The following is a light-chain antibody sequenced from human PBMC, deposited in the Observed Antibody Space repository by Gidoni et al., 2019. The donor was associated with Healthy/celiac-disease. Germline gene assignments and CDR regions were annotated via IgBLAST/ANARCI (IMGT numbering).Light chain of an antibody. Sequence: DIQMTQSPSSLSASVGDRVTITCRASQSISSDLNWYQQKPGKAPKLLIYAASSLQSGVPSRFSGRGSGTDFSLTISSLQPEDFATYYCQHSYSTPRTFGQGTKLQIK. V-gene: IGKV1-39*01. CDR2: AAS. J-gene: IGKJ2*01. CDR1: QSISSD. CDR3: QHSYSTPRT.